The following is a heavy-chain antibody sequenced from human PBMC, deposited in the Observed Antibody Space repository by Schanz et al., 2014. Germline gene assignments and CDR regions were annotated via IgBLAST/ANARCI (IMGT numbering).Heavy chain of an antibody. CDR2: IYYSGST. J-gene: IGHJ6*02. CDR3: ARTFYFASGTYHTPNYYYGLDV. Sequence: QVQLQQWGAGLLKPSETLSLSCAVYGGSLSGYYWGWVRQPPGKGLEWIANIYYSGSTNYNPSLKSRVTISADTSKNQFSLKMRSVTAADTAVYYCARTFYFASGTYHTPNYYYGLDVWGQGTTVTVSS. V-gene: IGHV4-34*11. CDR1: GGSLSGYY. D-gene: IGHD3-10*01.